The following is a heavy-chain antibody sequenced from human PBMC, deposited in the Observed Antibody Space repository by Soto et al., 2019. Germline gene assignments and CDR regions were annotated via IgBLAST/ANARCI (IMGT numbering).Heavy chain of an antibody. D-gene: IGHD2-21*02. CDR1: GFTFSSYA. CDR3: VKDWSYCGGDCYSPAFDI. V-gene: IGHV3-64D*08. CDR2: ISSNGGST. J-gene: IGHJ3*02. Sequence: GGSLRLSCAASGFTFSSYAMSWVRQAPGKGLEYVSAISSNGGSTYYADSVKGRFTISRDNSRNTLYLQMSSLGAEDTAVYYCVKDWSYCGGDCYSPAFDIWGQGTMVTVSS.